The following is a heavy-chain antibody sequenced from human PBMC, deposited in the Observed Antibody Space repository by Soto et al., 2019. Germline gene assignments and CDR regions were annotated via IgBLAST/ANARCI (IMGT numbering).Heavy chain of an antibody. Sequence: QVQLQESGPGLVKPSETLSLTCTVSGGSISSYYWSWIRQPPGKGLEWIGYIYYSGSTNYNPSLKSRVTISVDTSKNQFSLKLSSVTAADTAVYYCARGTTRRPNDLVGWGQGTLVTVSS. CDR2: IYYSGST. J-gene: IGHJ4*02. CDR3: ARGTTRRPNDLVG. D-gene: IGHD1-1*01. V-gene: IGHV4-59*01. CDR1: GGSISSYY.